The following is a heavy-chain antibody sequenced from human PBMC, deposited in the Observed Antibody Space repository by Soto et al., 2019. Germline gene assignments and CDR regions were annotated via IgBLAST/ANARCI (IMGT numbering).Heavy chain of an antibody. V-gene: IGHV3-64D*06. D-gene: IGHD3-9*01. CDR2: ISSDGDIT. CDR1: GFTFIEYS. CDR3: VKVSTFYDILTGYYSTNFFDP. J-gene: IGHJ5*02. Sequence: VGSLRLSCSASGFTFIEYSMHWVRQAPGKGLQYVSTISSDGDITYYADSVKGRFTISRDNSKNTLYLQMNSLRPEDTAVYYCVKVSTFYDILTGYYSTNFFDPWGQGTLVPVSS.